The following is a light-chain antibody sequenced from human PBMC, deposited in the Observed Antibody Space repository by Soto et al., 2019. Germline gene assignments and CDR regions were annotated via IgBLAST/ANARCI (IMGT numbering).Light chain of an antibody. V-gene: IGKV3-15*01. J-gene: IGKJ1*01. CDR3: QQYNKWPPGT. Sequence: ETVMTQTPATLSLSQGERATLSCRASQSVGDNLAWYQQKPGQAPRLIIYTASIRTTGIPARFSGSGSGTEFTLTISGLQSEDFSIYYFQQYNKWPPGTFGQGTKVEIK. CDR2: TAS. CDR1: QSVGDN.